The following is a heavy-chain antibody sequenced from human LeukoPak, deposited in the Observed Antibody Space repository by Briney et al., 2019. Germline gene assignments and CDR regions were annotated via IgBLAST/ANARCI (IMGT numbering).Heavy chain of an antibody. CDR3: AKDLDSSGHFDY. CDR2: ISYDGSNK. D-gene: IGHD3-22*01. V-gene: IGHV3-30*18. J-gene: IGHJ4*02. Sequence: GALRLSCAASGFTFSSYGMHWVRQAPGKGLEWVAVISYDGSNKYYADSVKGRFTISRDNSKNTLYLQMNSLRAEDTAVYYCAKDLDSSGHFDYWGQGTLVTVSS. CDR1: GFTFSSYG.